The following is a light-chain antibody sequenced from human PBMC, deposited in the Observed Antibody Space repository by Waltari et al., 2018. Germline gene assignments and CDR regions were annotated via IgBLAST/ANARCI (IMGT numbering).Light chain of an antibody. J-gene: IGLJ2*01. CDR3: SSYTSISTPVV. Sequence: QSALTQPASVSGSPGQSITISCIGTSSAVGGYNYVAWYQQHPGKVPKLLIDDVSNRPSGVSNRFSGSKSGNTASLTISGLQAEDEADYYCSSYTSISTPVVFGGGTKLTVL. V-gene: IGLV2-14*03. CDR2: DVS. CDR1: SSAVGGYNY.